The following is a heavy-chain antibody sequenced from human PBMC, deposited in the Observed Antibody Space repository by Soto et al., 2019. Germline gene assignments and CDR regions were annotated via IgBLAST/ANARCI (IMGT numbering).Heavy chain of an antibody. CDR1: GYTFTGYY. J-gene: IGHJ6*02. CDR3: ATTERHYHYAMDV. D-gene: IGHD3-10*01. Sequence: ASVKVSCKASGYTFTGYYMHWVRQAPGQGLEWMGWINPNSGGTNYAQKFQGWVTMTRDTSISTAYMELNRLKSDDTAVYYCATTERHYHYAMDVWGQGTTVTVSS. CDR2: INPNSGGT. V-gene: IGHV1-2*04.